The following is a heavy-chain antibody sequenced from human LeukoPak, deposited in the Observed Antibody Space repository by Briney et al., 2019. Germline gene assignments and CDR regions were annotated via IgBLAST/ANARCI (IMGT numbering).Heavy chain of an antibody. J-gene: IGHJ4*02. CDR3: TGYYYDSSGSFFDY. V-gene: IGHV3-15*01. CDR1: GFTITYAW. D-gene: IGHD3-22*01. Sequence: GGSLRLSCAASGFTITYAWMSWVRQAPGKGLEWLGRIKSKTDGGTTDYAAPVKGRITVSRDDSKNTLYLQMNSLKTEDTAVYYCTGYYYDSSGSFFDYWGQGTLVTVSS. CDR2: IKSKTDGGTT.